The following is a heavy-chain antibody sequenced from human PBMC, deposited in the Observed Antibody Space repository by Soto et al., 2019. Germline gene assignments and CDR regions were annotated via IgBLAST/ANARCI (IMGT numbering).Heavy chain of an antibody. Sequence: SETLSLTCTVSGGSISSYYWSWIRQPPGKGLEWIGYIYYSGSTNYNPSLKSRVTISVDTSKNQFSLKLSSVTAADTAVYYCARVGDTAMASFDYWGQGTLVTVSS. J-gene: IGHJ4*02. CDR2: IYYSGST. CDR3: ARVGDTAMASFDY. CDR1: GGSISSYY. V-gene: IGHV4-59*01. D-gene: IGHD5-18*01.